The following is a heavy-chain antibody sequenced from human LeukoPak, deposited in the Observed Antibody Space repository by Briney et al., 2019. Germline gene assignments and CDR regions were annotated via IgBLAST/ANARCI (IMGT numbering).Heavy chain of an antibody. Sequence: GGSLRLSCAASGFTFSSYSMNWVRHAPGKGLEWVSSISSSSSYIYYADSVKGRFAISRDNAKNSLYLQMNSLRAEDTAVYYCASEDYYDSSGYYEYYFDYWGQGTLVTVSS. V-gene: IGHV3-21*01. CDR2: ISSSSSYI. CDR1: GFTFSSYS. D-gene: IGHD3-22*01. J-gene: IGHJ4*02. CDR3: ASEDYYDSSGYYEYYFDY.